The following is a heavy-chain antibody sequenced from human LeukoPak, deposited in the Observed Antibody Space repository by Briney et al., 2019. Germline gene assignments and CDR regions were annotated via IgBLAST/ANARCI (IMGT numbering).Heavy chain of an antibody. CDR1: GGSFSGYS. V-gene: IGHV4-34*01. D-gene: IGHD3-10*01. CDR3: ARGVDYYGV. Sequence: SETLSLTCAVYGGSFSGYSWNWIRQPPVKGLEWIGEIKHSGGTNYNPSLKSRVTISVGTSKKQFSLKLSSVTAADTAVYYCARGVDYYGVWGQGTLVTVSS. CDR2: IKHSGGT. J-gene: IGHJ4*02.